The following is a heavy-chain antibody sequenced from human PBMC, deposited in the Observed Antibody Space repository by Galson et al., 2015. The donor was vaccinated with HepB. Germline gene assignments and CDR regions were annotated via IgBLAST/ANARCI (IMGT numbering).Heavy chain of an antibody. CDR3: ARGVGFYSYFLFDK. D-gene: IGHD4-11*01. J-gene: IGHJ4*02. Sequence: TLSLTCTVSGDSISRGDYYWSWIRQSPGKGLEWIAYMFYGGRSDYTPSLKGRVSIFVDTSKNQFSLNLTSVTAADTAVYYCARGVGFYSYFLFDKWGQGALVTVSS. CDR2: MFYGGRS. CDR1: GDSISRGDYY. V-gene: IGHV4-30-4*01.